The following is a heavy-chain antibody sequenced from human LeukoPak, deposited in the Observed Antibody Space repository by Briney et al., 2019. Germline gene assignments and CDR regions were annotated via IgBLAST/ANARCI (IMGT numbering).Heavy chain of an antibody. CDR1: RFTYNNHA. CDR2: ISGSCGST. D-gene: IGHD4/OR15-4a*01. CDR3: AKGLANSDYYFDY. J-gene: IGHJ4*02. Sequence: GGSVRLSYAASRFTYNNHAMTWVRQAPGKGLEWVSTISGSCGSTHYADSVKGRFTIYRDNSKHTLPLQMNSLRADDTALYYCAKGLANSDYYFDYWGQETLVTVSS. V-gene: IGHV3-23*01.